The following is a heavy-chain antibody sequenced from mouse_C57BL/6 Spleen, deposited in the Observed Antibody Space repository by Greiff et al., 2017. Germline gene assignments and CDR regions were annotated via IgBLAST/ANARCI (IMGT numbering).Heavy chain of an antibody. CDR1: GYAFSSSW. D-gene: IGHD1-1*01. V-gene: IGHV1-82*01. CDR3: AGFITTVVAGFDY. CDR2: IYPGDGDT. J-gene: IGHJ2*01. Sequence: LQESGPELVKPGASVKISCKASGYAFSSSWMNWVKQRPGKGLEWIGRIYPGDGDTKYNGKFKGKATLTADNSSSTAYMQLSSLTSEDSAVYFCAGFITTVVAGFDYWGQGTTLTVSS.